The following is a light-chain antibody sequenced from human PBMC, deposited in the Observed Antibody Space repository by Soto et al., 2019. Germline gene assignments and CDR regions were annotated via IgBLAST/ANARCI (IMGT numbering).Light chain of an antibody. V-gene: IGKV1-27*01. J-gene: IGKJ1*01. Sequence: DIQMTQSPSSLSASVGDRVTIACQASQGIANYLAWYQQKPGKVPKLLIYAASTLQSGVPSRFSGSGSGTDFTLTISSLQPEDVATYYCQKYNSAQGTFGQGTKVEIK. CDR1: QGIANY. CDR3: QKYNSAQGT. CDR2: AAS.